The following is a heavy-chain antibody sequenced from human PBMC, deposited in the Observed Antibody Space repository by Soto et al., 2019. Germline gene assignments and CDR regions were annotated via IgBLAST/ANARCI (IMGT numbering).Heavy chain of an antibody. Sequence: ASVKVSCKASGYTFTSYYMHWVRQAPGQGLERMGIINPSGGSTSYAQKFQGRVTMTRDTSTSTVYMELSSLRSEDTAVYYCARDPYSSGWYQGWFDPWGQGTLVTVSS. V-gene: IGHV1-46*01. J-gene: IGHJ5*02. CDR3: ARDPYSSGWYQGWFDP. D-gene: IGHD6-19*01. CDR2: INPSGGST. CDR1: GYTFTSYY.